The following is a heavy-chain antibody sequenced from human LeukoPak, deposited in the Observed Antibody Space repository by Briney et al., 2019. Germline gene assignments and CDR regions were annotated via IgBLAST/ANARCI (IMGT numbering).Heavy chain of an antibody. Sequence: ASVKVSCKASGYTFTSYGISWVRQAPGQGLEWMGWISAYNGNTNYAQKLQGRVTMTTDTSTSTAYMELRSLRSDDTAVYYCARVGYYYDSSGYYYVGGYFGYWGQGTLVTVSS. D-gene: IGHD3-22*01. V-gene: IGHV1-18*01. J-gene: IGHJ4*02. CDR2: ISAYNGNT. CDR3: ARVGYYYDSSGYYYVGGYFGY. CDR1: GYTFTSYG.